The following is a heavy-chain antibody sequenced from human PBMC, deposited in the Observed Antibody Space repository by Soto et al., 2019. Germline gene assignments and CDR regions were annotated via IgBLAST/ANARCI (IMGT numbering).Heavy chain of an antibody. J-gene: IGHJ4*02. V-gene: IGHV3-74*01. Sequence: EVQLVESGGGLVQPGGSVRLSCAASGFTFSSYWMHWVRQPPGKGLVWVSRIDGAGRSTNYADSVKGRFTISRDNAKNTLYLQMNSLSAEYTAVYYCARVGSTSWYWGQGTLVTVSS. CDR2: IDGAGRST. CDR3: ARVGSTSWY. D-gene: IGHD2-15*01. CDR1: GFTFSSYW.